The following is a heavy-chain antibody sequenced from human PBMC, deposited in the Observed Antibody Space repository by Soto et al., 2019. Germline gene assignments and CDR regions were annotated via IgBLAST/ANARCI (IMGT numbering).Heavy chain of an antibody. J-gene: IGHJ6*02. Sequence: QVQLVQSGAEVRKPGASVKVSCKASGYTFTTYGISWVRQAPGQGLEWMGWISGYNGHTKYAQKFEGRATMTTDTSTSTVYMDLRSLRSDETAVYYCAREGEMPYYYYGLDVWGQGTTVTVSS. CDR2: ISGYNGHT. CDR1: GYTFTTYG. CDR3: AREGEMPYYYYGLDV. D-gene: IGHD3-16*01. V-gene: IGHV1-18*01.